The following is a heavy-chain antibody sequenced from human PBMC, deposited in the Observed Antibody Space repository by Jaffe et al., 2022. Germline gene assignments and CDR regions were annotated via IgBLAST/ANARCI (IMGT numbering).Heavy chain of an antibody. Sequence: QVQLVESGGGLVKPGGSLRVSCAVSGFTFNDYFMSWIRQAPGKGLEWVAYITRSDSTMYYADAVMGRFTISRDNARNSLFLQMNSLRDEDTAVYYCVRHGAINDYFDYWGQGTLVTVSS. V-gene: IGHV3-11*01. CDR3: VRHGAINDYFDY. CDR2: ITRSDSTM. J-gene: IGHJ4*02. CDR1: GFTFNDYF. D-gene: IGHD2-8*01.